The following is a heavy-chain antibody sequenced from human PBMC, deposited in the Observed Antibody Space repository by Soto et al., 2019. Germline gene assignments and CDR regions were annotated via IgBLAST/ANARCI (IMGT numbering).Heavy chain of an antibody. V-gene: IGHV1-46*01. CDR2: ISPSGDST. CDR1: GYTFTSYY. CDR3: GRGGTGTIDY. D-gene: IGHD1-1*01. J-gene: IGHJ4*02. Sequence: GASVKVSCKASGYTFTSYYMHWVRQAPGQGLEWMGIISPSGDSTTYAQKFQGRVTMSSYTSTSTVYMELSSLRSEDTAVYYCGRGGTGTIDYWGQGTPVTVSS.